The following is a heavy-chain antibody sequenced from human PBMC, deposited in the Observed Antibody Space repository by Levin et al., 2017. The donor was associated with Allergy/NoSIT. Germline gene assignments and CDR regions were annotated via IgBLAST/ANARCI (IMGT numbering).Heavy chain of an antibody. CDR2: ISTHNGNT. Sequence: GESLKISCKASGYTFKNYGISWVRQAPGQGLEWMGWISTHNGNTNYAQSFQGRVTMTTDTSTTTADMELRSLISDDTAVYYCARFVVTPVSYFYMDVWGKGTTVTVSS. D-gene: IGHD2-2*01. J-gene: IGHJ6*03. CDR3: ARFVVTPVSYFYMDV. V-gene: IGHV1-18*01. CDR1: GYTFKNYG.